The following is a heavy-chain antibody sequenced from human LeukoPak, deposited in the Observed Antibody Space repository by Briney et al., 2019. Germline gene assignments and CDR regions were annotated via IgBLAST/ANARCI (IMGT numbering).Heavy chain of an antibody. CDR3: ARGKTPAVTTPFDY. Sequence: GGSLRLFCAASGFTFSSYWMHWVRQAPGKGLVWVSRINSDGSSTSYADSVKGRFTISRDNAKNTLYLQMNSLRAEDTAVYYCARGKTPAVTTPFDYWGQGTLVTVSS. V-gene: IGHV3-74*01. CDR2: INSDGSST. D-gene: IGHD4-17*01. CDR1: GFTFSSYW. J-gene: IGHJ4*02.